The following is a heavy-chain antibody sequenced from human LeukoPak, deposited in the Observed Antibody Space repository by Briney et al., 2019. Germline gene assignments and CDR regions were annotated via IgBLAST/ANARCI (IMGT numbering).Heavy chain of an antibody. CDR2: IRYDGSNK. J-gene: IGHJ4*02. CDR3: ARDKQRPSSLNFDY. CDR1: GFTFSSYG. V-gene: IGHV3-30*02. D-gene: IGHD1-1*01. Sequence: GGSLRLSCAASGFTFSSYGMHWVRQAPGKGLEWVAFIRYDGSNKYYADSVKGRFTISRDNSKNTLYLQMNSLRAEDTAVYYCARDKQRPSSLNFDYWGQGTLVTVSS.